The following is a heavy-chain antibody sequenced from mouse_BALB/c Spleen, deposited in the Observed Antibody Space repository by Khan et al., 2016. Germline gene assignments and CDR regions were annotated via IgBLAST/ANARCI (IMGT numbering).Heavy chain of an antibody. D-gene: IGHD2-2*01. V-gene: IGHV9-2-1*01. CDR1: GYTFTDYS. J-gene: IGHJ3*01. CDR2: INTETGEP. CDR3: ASPCLRRALFAY. Sequence: QIQLVQSGPELKKPGETVKISCKASGYTFTDYSIHWVKQAPGTGLKWMGWINTETGEPTYADDFKGRFAFSLETSASTAYLHINNLKNEETATSVCASPCLRRALFAYWGQGTLVTVSA.